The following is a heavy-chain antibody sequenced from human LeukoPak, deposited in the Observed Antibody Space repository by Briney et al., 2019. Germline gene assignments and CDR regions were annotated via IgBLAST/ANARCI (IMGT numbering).Heavy chain of an antibody. V-gene: IGHV1-69*06. CDR1: GGTFSSYA. CDR2: IIPIFGTA. J-gene: IGHJ4*02. CDR3: ATGRRYYYDSSGYSPPLDY. D-gene: IGHD3-22*01. Sequence: SVKVSCKASGGTFSSYAISWVRQAPGQGLEWMGGIIPIFGTAIYAQKFQGRVTMTEDTSTDTAYMELSSLRSEDTAVYYCATGRRYYYDSSGYSPPLDYWGQGTLVTVSS.